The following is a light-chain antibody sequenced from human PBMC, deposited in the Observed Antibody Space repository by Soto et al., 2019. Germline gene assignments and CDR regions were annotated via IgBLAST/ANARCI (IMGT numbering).Light chain of an antibody. CDR1: QSVSSY. CDR2: DAS. V-gene: IGKV3-11*01. J-gene: IGKJ2*01. Sequence: EIALTQSPATLYLSPGERATLSCRASQSVSSYLACYQQKPGQAPRLLIYDASNRATGIPARFSGSGSGTEFTLTISSREPEDFAVYYCQQRSNWPRYTFGQGTKLEIK. CDR3: QQRSNWPRYT.